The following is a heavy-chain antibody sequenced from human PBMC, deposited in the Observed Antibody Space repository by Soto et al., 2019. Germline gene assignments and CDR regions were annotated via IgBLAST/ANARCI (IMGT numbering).Heavy chain of an antibody. CDR2: IYYSGST. CDR3: AXELLTTTVTTPYNWFDP. V-gene: IGHV4-30-4*01. CDR1: GGSISGGDYF. Sequence: SETLSLTCTVSGGSISGGDYFWSWIRQPPGKGLEWIGNIYYSGSTYYNPSLKSRVTISVDTSKNHFSLKVTSVTAADTAVYFCAXELLTTTVTTPYNWFDPWGQGTLVTVSS. D-gene: IGHD4-17*01. J-gene: IGHJ5*02.